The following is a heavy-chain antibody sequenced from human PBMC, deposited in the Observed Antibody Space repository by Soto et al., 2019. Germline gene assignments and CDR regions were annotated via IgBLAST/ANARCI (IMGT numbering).Heavy chain of an antibody. Sequence: PGGSLRLSCAASGFTLRSYWMHWVRQAPGGGLVWVSRIDGSGSNTFYADSVKGRFTISRDNAKNTLYLQMNNLSPEDTAVYYCARNLNGYGNWDYWGQGNLVNVS. CDR3: ARNLNGYGNWDY. D-gene: IGHD2-2*03. J-gene: IGHJ4*02. V-gene: IGHV3-74*01. CDR2: IDGSGSNT. CDR1: GFTLRSYW.